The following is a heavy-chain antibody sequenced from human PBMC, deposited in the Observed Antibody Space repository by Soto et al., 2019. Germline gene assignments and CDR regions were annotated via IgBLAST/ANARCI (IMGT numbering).Heavy chain of an antibody. CDR2: INHSGST. D-gene: IGHD4-17*01. J-gene: IGHJ4*02. Sequence: ETLSLTCAVYGGSFSGYYWSWIRQPPGKGLEWIGEINHSGSTNYNPSLKSRVTISVDTSKNQFSLKLSSVTAADTAVYYCARGMTTVTYYFDYWGQGTLVTVSS. V-gene: IGHV4-34*01. CDR1: GGSFSGYY. CDR3: ARGMTTVTYYFDY.